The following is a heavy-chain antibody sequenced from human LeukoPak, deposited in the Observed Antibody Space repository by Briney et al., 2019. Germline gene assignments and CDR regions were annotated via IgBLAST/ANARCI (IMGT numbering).Heavy chain of an antibody. CDR1: GDSISSTNW. J-gene: IGHJ4*02. CDR2: IYVTGST. D-gene: IGHD2-8*01. V-gene: IGHV4-4*01. CDR3: ERRKRGSSTSWTMDY. Sequence: PSETLSLTCIISGDSISSTNWWSWVRQPPGKGLEWIGQIYVTGSTNYNSSLKSRVTISLDKSTNQFSLKLSSVTAADTAVYCHERRKRGSSTSWTMDYWGQGILVTVSS.